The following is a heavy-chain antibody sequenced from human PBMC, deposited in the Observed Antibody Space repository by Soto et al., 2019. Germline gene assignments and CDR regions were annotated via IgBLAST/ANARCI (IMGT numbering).Heavy chain of an antibody. D-gene: IGHD1-26*01. J-gene: IGHJ3*02. CDR1: GGTFSSYT. CDR2: IIPILGIA. V-gene: IGHV1-69*08. CDR3: ARDRGPRWGNSGPGGGACFDI. Sequence: QVQLVQSGAEVKKPGSSVKVSCKASGGTFSSYTISWVRQAPGQGLEWMGRIIPILGIANYAQKFQGRVTITADKSTSKAYMELSSLRSEDTAVYYCARDRGPRWGNSGPGGGACFDIWGQGTMVTVSS.